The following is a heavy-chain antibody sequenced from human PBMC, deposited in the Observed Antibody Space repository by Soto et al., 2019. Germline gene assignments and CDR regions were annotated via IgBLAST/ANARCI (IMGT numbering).Heavy chain of an antibody. Sequence: HPGGSLRLSCAASGFTFSSYAMHWVRQAPGKGLEWVAVISYDGSNKYYADSVKGRFTISRDNSKNTLYLQMNSLRAEDTAVYYCAREEGYYDFWSGYYFGYWGQGTLVTVPQ. CDR1: GFTFSSYA. CDR3: AREEGYYDFWSGYYFGY. CDR2: ISYDGSNK. V-gene: IGHV3-30-3*01. J-gene: IGHJ4*02. D-gene: IGHD3-3*01.